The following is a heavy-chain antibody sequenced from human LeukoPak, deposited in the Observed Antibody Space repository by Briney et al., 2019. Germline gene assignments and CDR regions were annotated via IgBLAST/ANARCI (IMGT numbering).Heavy chain of an antibody. CDR3: VRLPKGTAVTANWFDP. D-gene: IGHD6-19*01. CDR2: IYYNGHT. Sequence: SETLSLTCTISGGSISGASIRGTTYYWGCVRQPPGKGLEWIGSIYYNGHTFFSPSLKSRVTMSLDTSRNQVSLKLSSVTAADTAVYYCVRLPKGTAVTANWFDPWGQGTLVTVSS. J-gene: IGHJ5*02. V-gene: IGHV4-39*07. CDR1: GGSISGASIRGTTYY.